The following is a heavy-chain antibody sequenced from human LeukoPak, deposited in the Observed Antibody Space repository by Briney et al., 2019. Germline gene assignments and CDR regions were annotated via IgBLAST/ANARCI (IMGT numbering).Heavy chain of an antibody. CDR3: AKAPNPNSYGLYFQH. V-gene: IGHV3-23*01. D-gene: IGHD5-18*01. Sequence: GGSLRLSCAASGFTFSSYAMSWVRQAPGKGLEWVSAISGSGGSTYYADSVKGRFTISRDNSKNTLYLQMNSLRAEDTAIYYCAKAPNPNSYGLYFQHWGQGTLVTVSS. CDR1: GFTFSSYA. J-gene: IGHJ1*01. CDR2: ISGSGGST.